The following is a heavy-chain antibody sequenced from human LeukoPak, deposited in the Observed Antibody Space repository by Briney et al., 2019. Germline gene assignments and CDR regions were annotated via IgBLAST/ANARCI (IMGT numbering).Heavy chain of an antibody. Sequence: GGSLRLSCTVSGFTVSSDSMSWVRQAPGKGLEWVSFIYSGGSTHYSDSVKGRFTISRDNSKNTLYLQMNSLRAEDTAVYYCAKGGAVPGRDYWGQGTLVTVSS. D-gene: IGHD6-19*01. CDR3: AKGGAVPGRDY. V-gene: IGHV3-53*01. CDR1: GFTVSSDS. J-gene: IGHJ4*02. CDR2: IYSGGST.